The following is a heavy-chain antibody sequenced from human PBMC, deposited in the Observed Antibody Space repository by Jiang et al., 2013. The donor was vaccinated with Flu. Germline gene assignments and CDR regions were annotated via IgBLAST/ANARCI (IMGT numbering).Heavy chain of an antibody. J-gene: IGHJ4*02. V-gene: IGHV5-51*01. CDR1: GYSFTNDW. CDR2: IYPGDSDT. Sequence: SCKGSGYSFTNDWIGWVRQMPGKGLEWMGIIYPGDSDTRYSPSFQGQVTISADKSITTAYLQWSSLKASDTAMYYCARHERRYSGYDFVDYWGQGTLVTVSS. D-gene: IGHD5-12*01. CDR3: ARHERRYSGYDFVDY.